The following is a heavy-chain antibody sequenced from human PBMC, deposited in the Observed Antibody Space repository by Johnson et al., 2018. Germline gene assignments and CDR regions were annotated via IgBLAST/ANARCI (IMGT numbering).Heavy chain of an antibody. CDR3: ARGPGLAGQYFHH. V-gene: IGHV1-8*01. J-gene: IGHJ1*01. Sequence: QVQLVESGAEVKKPGASVKVSCKASGYTFTSYDINWVRQATGQGLEWMGWMNPNSGNTGYTQKFQGRVTMTRNSSISTTYIELSKLRYEDTAVYLCARGPGLAGQYFHHWGQGTLVTVSS. CDR1: GYTFTSYD. CDR2: MNPNSGNT. D-gene: IGHD6-13*01.